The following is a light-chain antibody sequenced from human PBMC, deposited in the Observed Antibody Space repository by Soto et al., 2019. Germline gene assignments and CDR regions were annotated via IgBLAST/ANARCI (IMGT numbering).Light chain of an antibody. J-gene: IGKJ1*01. CDR1: QSVSSSY. CDR3: QQYGSSPRT. CDR2: GAS. V-gene: IGKV3-20*01. Sequence: IVVTQSPAPLSVSPGERATLSCRASQSVSSSYLAWYQQKPGQAPRLLIYGASSRASGIPDRFSGSGSGTDFTLTISRLEPEDFAVYYCQQYGSSPRTFGQGTKVDI.